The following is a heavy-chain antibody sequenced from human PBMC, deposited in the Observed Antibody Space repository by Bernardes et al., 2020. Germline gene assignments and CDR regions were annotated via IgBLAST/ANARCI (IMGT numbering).Heavy chain of an antibody. D-gene: IGHD3-16*01. J-gene: IGHJ4*02. CDR1: GFTFSTNW. V-gene: IGHV3-74*01. Sequence: VGSLRLSCAASGFTFSTNWMHWVRLTPGKGLVWVSRIKSDGSRRDYADSVRGRFDVSRDNAKNTLYLQMNSLRVEDTGVYYCARGPYGGDYYFDYWGQGTLVTVSS. CDR3: ARGPYGGDYYFDY. CDR2: IKSDGSRR.